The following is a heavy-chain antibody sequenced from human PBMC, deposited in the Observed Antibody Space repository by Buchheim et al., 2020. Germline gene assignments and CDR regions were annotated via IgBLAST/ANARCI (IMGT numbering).Heavy chain of an antibody. CDR2: ISSSGSTI. Sequence: EVQLVESGGGLVQPGGSLRLSCAASGFTFSSYEMNWVRQAPGKGLEWVSYISSSGSTIYYADSVKGRFTISRDNAKNSLYLQMNSLRAEDTAVYYCASGKDYYDSSGYLRNDAFDIWGQGT. J-gene: IGHJ3*02. CDR3: ASGKDYYDSSGYLRNDAFDI. D-gene: IGHD3-22*01. V-gene: IGHV3-48*03. CDR1: GFTFSSYE.